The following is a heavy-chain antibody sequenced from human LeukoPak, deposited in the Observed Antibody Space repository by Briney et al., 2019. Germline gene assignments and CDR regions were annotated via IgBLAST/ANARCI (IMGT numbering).Heavy chain of an antibody. J-gene: IGHJ4*02. Sequence: GGSLRLSCVVSGFTFDSYSMSWVRQAPGKGLEWISYISNSGSPIYYADSVKGRFTISRDKDRSSLYLQMNSLAADDTAVYYCARGLALGLTVTPKAFDYWGQGTLVTASS. CDR2: ISNSGSPI. CDR3: ARGLALGLTVTPKAFDY. D-gene: IGHD4-11*01. CDR1: GFTFDSYS. V-gene: IGHV3-48*01.